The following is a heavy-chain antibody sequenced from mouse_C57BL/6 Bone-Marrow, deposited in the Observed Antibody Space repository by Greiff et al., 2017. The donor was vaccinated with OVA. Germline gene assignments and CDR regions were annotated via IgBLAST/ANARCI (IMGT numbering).Heavy chain of an antibody. D-gene: IGHD1-1*01. J-gene: IGHJ2*01. CDR3: ARPHYYGSSYFDY. CDR2: ISSGGSYT. CDR1: GFTFSSYG. V-gene: IGHV5-6*01. Sequence: VQLKESGGDLVKPGGSLKLSCAASGFTFSSYGMSWVRQTPDKRLEWVATISSGGSYTYYPDSVKGRFTISRDNAKNTLYLQMSSLKSEDTAMYYCARPHYYGSSYFDYWGRGNTLTVTS.